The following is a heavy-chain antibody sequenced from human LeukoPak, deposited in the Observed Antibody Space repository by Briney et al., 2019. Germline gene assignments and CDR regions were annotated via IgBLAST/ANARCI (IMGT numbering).Heavy chain of an antibody. V-gene: IGHV3-66*04. CDR3: AKLVVPAAIHYFDY. D-gene: IGHD2-2*01. CDR2: IYSGGST. J-gene: IGHJ4*02. Sequence: GGSLRLSCAASGFTVSSNYMSWVRQAPGKGLEWVSVIYSGGSTYYADSVKGRFTISRDNSKNTLYLQMNSLRAEDTAVYYCAKLVVPAAIHYFDYWGQGTLVTVSS. CDR1: GFTVSSNY.